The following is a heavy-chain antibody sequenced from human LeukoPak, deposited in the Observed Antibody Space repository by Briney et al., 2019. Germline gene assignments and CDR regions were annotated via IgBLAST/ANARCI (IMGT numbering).Heavy chain of an antibody. CDR1: GGSISGFY. D-gene: IGHD3-10*01. CDR3: ARVNYLGFGESDRSLDP. J-gene: IGHJ5*02. CDR2: IYSSGST. Sequence: SETLSLTCTVSGGSISGFYWTWIRQLAGKGLEWLGRIYSSGSTKYNPSLKSRVTMSIDTSKNQFSLRLSSVTAADTAAYYCARVNYLGFGESDRSLDPWGQGTLVTVSS. V-gene: IGHV4-4*07.